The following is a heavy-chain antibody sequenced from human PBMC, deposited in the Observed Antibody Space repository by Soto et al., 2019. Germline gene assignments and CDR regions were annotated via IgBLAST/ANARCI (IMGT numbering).Heavy chain of an antibody. D-gene: IGHD2-2*01. CDR1: GCSISSYY. V-gene: IGHV4-59*01. CDR2: IYYSGST. Sequence: SEILSLTCTVSGCSISSYYWSWIRQPPGKGLEWIGYIYYSGSTNYNPSLKSRVTISVDTSKNQFSLKLSSVTAADTAVYYCARPLILVPTAGAFDLWGRGALVTVSS. J-gene: IGHJ3*01. CDR3: ARPLILVPTAGAFDL.